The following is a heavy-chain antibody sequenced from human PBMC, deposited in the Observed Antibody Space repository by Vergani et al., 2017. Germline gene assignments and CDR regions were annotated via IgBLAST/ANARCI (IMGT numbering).Heavy chain of an antibody. CDR3: AKEXWGSSGWYRGPFDY. CDR1: GFSFSSYS. V-gene: IGHV3-23*04. CDR2: ISGSGGST. D-gene: IGHD6-19*01. Sequence: EVHLVESGGGLVKPGGSLRLSCAASGFSFSSYSMNWVRQAPGKGLEWVSAISGSGGSTYYADSVKGRFTISRDNSKNTLYLQMNSLRAEDTAVYYCAKEXWGSSGWYRGPFDYWGQGTLVTVSS. J-gene: IGHJ4*02.